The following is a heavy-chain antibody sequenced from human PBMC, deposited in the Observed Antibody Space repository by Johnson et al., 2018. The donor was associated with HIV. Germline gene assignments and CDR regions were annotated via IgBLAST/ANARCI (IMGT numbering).Heavy chain of an antibody. V-gene: IGHV3-15*01. J-gene: IGHJ3*02. Sequence: VKLVESGGGVVQPGRSLRLSCAASGFTFSNAWMSWVRQAPGNGLEWVGRIKSKTDGGTTDYAAPVKGRFTISRDDSKNTLYLQMNSLKTEDTAVYYCTTYTVTTFLAGAFDIWGQGTMVTVSS. D-gene: IGHD4-17*01. CDR2: IKSKTDGGTT. CDR1: GFTFSNAW. CDR3: TTYTVTTFLAGAFDI.